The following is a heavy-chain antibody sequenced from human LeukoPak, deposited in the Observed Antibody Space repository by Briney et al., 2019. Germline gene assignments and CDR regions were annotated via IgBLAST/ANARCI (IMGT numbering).Heavy chain of an antibody. J-gene: IGHJ4*02. CDR3: ARHESGSSWFNSFPLFDY. Sequence: SETLSLTCAVSGGSISSGGYSWSWIRQPPGKGLEWIGYIYHSGSTYYNPSLKSRVTISVDRSKNQFSLKLSSVTAADTAVYYCARHESGSSWFNSFPLFDYWGQGTLVTVSS. CDR2: IYHSGST. V-gene: IGHV4-30-2*01. D-gene: IGHD6-13*01. CDR1: GGSISSGGYS.